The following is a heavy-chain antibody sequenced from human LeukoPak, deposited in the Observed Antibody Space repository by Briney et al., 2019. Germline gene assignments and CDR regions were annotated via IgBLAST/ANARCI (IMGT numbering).Heavy chain of an antibody. CDR1: GFTFSSYA. J-gene: IGHJ4*02. CDR3: ARGGGYSYGSFDY. V-gene: IGHV3-23*01. Sequence: GGSLRLSCAASGFTFSSYAMSWVRQAPGKGLEWVSGISGSGGSTYYADSVKGRFTISRDNAKNTLYLQMNSFRAEDTAVYYCARGGGYSYGSFDYWGQGTLVTVSS. CDR2: ISGSGGST. D-gene: IGHD5-18*01.